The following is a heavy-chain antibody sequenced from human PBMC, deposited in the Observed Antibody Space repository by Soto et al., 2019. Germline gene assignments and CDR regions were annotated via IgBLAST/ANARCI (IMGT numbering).Heavy chain of an antibody. CDR2: IHYTGNK. D-gene: IGHD6-13*01. CDR1: GASGSSRSDY. J-gene: IGHJ4*02. Sequence: ASETLYLTCTVAGASGSSRSDYWAWIRQPPGKVVEWISSIHYTGNKHYSPSLKSRLTISIDTSRNQFSLTLNSVSAADTAVYYCARQGADPSTWSGGGFLDFWGQGILVTVSS. CDR3: ARQGADPSTWSGGGFLDF. V-gene: IGHV4-39*01.